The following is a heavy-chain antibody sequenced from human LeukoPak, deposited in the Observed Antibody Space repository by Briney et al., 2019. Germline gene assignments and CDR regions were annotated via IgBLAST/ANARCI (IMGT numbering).Heavy chain of an antibody. CDR1: GFTFSSYA. CDR3: VKDPTKYSSGWYGHFDY. CDR2: ITSNGGST. D-gene: IGHD6-19*01. J-gene: IGHJ4*02. V-gene: IGHV3-64D*09. Sequence: GGSLRLSCSASGFTFSSYAMHWVRQAPGKGLEYVSSITSNGGSTYYADSVKGRFTTSRDNSKDKLYLQMGSLRADDTAVYYCVKDPTKYSSGWYGHFDYWGQGTLVTVSS.